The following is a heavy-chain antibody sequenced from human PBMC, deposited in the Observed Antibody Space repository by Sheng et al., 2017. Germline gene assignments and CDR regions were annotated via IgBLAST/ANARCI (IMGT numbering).Heavy chain of an antibody. Sequence: QVQLVQSGAEVKKPGSSVKVSCKASGGTFSSHAISWVRQAPGQGLERMGGIIPLVGIANYAQKFQGRVTITADKSTSTAYMELSSLRSEDTAVYYCARESGSRGSYGYYFDNWGQGTLVTVSS. CDR1: GGTFSSHA. CDR3: ARESGSRGSYGYYFDN. J-gene: IGHJ4*02. V-gene: IGHV1-69*04. CDR2: IIPLVGIA. D-gene: IGHD3-16*01.